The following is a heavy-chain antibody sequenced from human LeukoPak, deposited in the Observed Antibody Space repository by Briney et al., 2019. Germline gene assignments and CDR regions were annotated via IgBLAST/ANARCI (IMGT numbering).Heavy chain of an antibody. Sequence: GGSLRLSGAASGFTFSTYAMSWVRQAPGKGLEWVSAITTSGGSTYYEDSVKGRFTISRDNSKNTLNLQLNSLGAEDTAVYFCAKVASYSRSEYGSGGFDSWGQGTLVTVSS. V-gene: IGHV3-23*01. CDR2: ITTSGGST. J-gene: IGHJ4*02. CDR1: GFTFSTYA. CDR3: AKVASYSRSEYGSGGFDS. D-gene: IGHD3-10*01.